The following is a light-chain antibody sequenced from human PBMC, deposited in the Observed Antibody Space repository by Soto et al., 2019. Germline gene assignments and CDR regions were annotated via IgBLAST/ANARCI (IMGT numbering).Light chain of an antibody. CDR3: QVWDSSSDHVV. J-gene: IGLJ2*01. Sequence: SYELTQPPSVSVAPGQTARITCGGNNIGSKSVHWYQQKPGQAPVLVVYDDRDRPSGIPERFSGSNSGNTATLTISRVEAGDEADYYCQVWDSSSDHVVFGGGPSSPS. CDR1: NIGSKS. V-gene: IGLV3-21*02. CDR2: DDR.